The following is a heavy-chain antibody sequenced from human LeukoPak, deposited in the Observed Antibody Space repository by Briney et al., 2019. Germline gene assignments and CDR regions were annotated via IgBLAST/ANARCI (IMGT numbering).Heavy chain of an antibody. CDR1: GFTLSSYG. CDR2: ISGSGGST. J-gene: IGHJ5*02. D-gene: IGHD1-1*01. CDR3: AKDRLLENNWFDP. Sequence: PGGSVRLSCAASGFTLSSYGMSWVRQALGKGLEWVSAISGSGGSTYYADSVKGRFTISRDNSKNTLYLQMNSLRAEDTAVYYCAKDRLLENNWFDPWGQGTLVTVSS. V-gene: IGHV3-23*01.